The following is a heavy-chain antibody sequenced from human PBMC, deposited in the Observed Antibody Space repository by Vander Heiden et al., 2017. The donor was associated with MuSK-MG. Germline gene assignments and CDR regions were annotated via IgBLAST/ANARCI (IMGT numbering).Heavy chain of an antibody. Sequence: EVQLVESGGGLVQPGGSLSLSCVASGFTFSSYGMNWVRQAPGKGLEWVSYISSSSSTIYYADSVKGRFTISRDTAENSLYLQMNSLRAEDTAVYYCARDWGTAVVKNFDYWGQGTLVTVSS. V-gene: IGHV3-48*01. D-gene: IGHD1-1*01. CDR2: ISSSSSTI. J-gene: IGHJ4*02. CDR1: GFTFSSYG. CDR3: ARDWGTAVVKNFDY.